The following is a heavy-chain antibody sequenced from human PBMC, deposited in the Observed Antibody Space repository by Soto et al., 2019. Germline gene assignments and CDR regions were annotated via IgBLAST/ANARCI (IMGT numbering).Heavy chain of an antibody. CDR3: ARGVAVAGTSFDY. J-gene: IGHJ4*02. CDR1: GFTFSSYA. CDR2: ISSNGGST. V-gene: IGHV3-64*01. D-gene: IGHD6-19*01. Sequence: EVQLVESGGGLVQPGGSLRLSCAASGFTFSSYAMHWVRQAPGKGLEYVSAISSNGGSTYYANSVKGRFTISRDNSKNALYLQMGSLRAEDMAVYYCARGVAVAGTSFDYWGQETLVTFSS.